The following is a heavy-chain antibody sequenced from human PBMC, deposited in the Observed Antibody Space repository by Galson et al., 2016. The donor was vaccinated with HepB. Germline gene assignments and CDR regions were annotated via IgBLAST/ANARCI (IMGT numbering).Heavy chain of an antibody. CDR2: ISPSSNYI. J-gene: IGHJ4*02. CDR1: RSTFTYYS. D-gene: IGHD6-13*01. V-gene: IGHV3-21*01. Sequence: SLRLSCAASRSTFTYYSMNWVRQAPGKGLEWVSSISPSSNYIYYADSVKGRFTISRDNAKNSLYLLMNSLRAEDTAVYYCSMFTAAAAFEYWGQGTLVTVSS. CDR3: SMFTAAAAFEY.